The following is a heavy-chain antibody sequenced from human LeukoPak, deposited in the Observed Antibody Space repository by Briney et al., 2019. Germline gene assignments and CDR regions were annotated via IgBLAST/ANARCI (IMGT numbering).Heavy chain of an antibody. Sequence: PGGSLRLSCTGSGFTFRTYAFSWVRQAPGKGLEWVSGISWNGGSTGYADSVKGRFTISRDSAKNSLYLQMNSLRAEDTALYYCAREGNYDSSGYYLIDYWGQGTLVTVSS. V-gene: IGHV3-20*04. J-gene: IGHJ4*02. D-gene: IGHD3-22*01. CDR3: AREGNYDSSGYYLIDY. CDR1: GFTFRTYA. CDR2: ISWNGGST.